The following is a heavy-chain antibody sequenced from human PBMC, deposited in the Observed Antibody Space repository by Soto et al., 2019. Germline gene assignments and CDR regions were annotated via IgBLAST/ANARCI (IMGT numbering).Heavy chain of an antibody. CDR1: GGSISSYY. Sequence: SETLSLTCTVSGGSISSYYWRWIRQPPGKGLEWIGYIYYSGSTNYNPSLKSRVTISVDTSKNQFSLKLSSVTAADTAVYYCARVGADYYDNHAFDIWGQGTMVTGSS. CDR2: IYYSGST. D-gene: IGHD3-22*01. J-gene: IGHJ3*02. CDR3: ARVGADYYDNHAFDI. V-gene: IGHV4-59*01.